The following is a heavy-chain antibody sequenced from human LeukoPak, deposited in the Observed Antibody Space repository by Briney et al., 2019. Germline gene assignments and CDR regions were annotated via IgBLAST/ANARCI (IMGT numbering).Heavy chain of an antibody. CDR1: GGSISSGAYY. J-gene: IGHJ4*02. D-gene: IGHD3-22*01. Sequence: KPSQTLSLTCTVSGGSISSGAYYWSWIRQHPGKGLEWIGYIYYSGSTYYNPSLKSRVTISVDTSKNQFSLKLSSVTAADTAVYYCARVLIPTYYYDSSGYYVDYWGQGTLVTVSS. CDR2: IYYSGST. CDR3: ARVLIPTYYYDSSGYYVDY. V-gene: IGHV4-31*03.